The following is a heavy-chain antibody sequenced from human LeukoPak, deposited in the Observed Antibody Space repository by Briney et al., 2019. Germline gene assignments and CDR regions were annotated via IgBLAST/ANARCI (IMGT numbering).Heavy chain of an antibody. D-gene: IGHD3-10*01. CDR3: AKSPYFYNSGRYVDV. CDR2: ISGSGGTT. Sequence: GGSLRLSCVPSGFTFSSFAMTWVRQAPGKGLEWVSSISGSGGTTYYADSIKGRFTISRDSSKNMLYLQMNRLRAEDTAVYYCAKSPYFYNSGRYVDVWGKGTTVTVS. J-gene: IGHJ6*03. CDR1: GFTFSSFA. V-gene: IGHV3-23*01.